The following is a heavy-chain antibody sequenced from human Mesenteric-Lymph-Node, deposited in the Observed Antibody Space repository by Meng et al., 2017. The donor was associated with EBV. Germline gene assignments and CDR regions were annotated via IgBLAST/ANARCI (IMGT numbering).Heavy chain of an antibody. J-gene: IGHJ4*02. CDR2: ISSSGNYI. V-gene: IGHV3-21*01. CDR3: ARGDQMAFY. Sequence: EVQLVESGGGLVKPGGFLRLSCAASGFTFSAYNMNWVRQAPGKGLEWVSSISSSGNYIYYADSVKGRFTISRDNAKNSLYLQMNSLGAEDTAVYYCARGDQMAFYWGQGTLVTVAS. D-gene: IGHD5-24*01. CDR1: GFTFSAYN.